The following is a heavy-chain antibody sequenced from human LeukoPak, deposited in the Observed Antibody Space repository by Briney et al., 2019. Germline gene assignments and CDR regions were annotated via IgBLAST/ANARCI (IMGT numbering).Heavy chain of an antibody. Sequence: GGSLRLSCAASGFTFSGYSMNWVRQAPGKGLEWVSYISSSSSTIYYADSVKGRFTISRDNAKNSLYLQMNSLRDEDTAVYYCARDRCSSTSCSCNYWGQGTLVAVSS. CDR1: GFTFSGYS. V-gene: IGHV3-48*02. CDR2: ISSSSSTI. D-gene: IGHD2-2*01. CDR3: ARDRCSSTSCSCNY. J-gene: IGHJ4*02.